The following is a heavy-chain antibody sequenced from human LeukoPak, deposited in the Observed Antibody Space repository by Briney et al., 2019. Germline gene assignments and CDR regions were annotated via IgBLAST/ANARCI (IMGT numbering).Heavy chain of an antibody. J-gene: IGHJ6*03. CDR3: ARDGAASYYDFWSGYYYYYYMDV. Sequence: ASVKVSCKASGYTFTNYYMHWVRQAPGQGLEWMGIINPSGGSTSYAQKFQGRVTMTRDMSTSTVYMELSSLRSWDTAVYYCARDGAASYYDFWSGYYYYYYMDVWGKGTTVTVSS. CDR2: INPSGGST. D-gene: IGHD3-3*01. CDR1: GYTFTNYY. V-gene: IGHV1-46*01.